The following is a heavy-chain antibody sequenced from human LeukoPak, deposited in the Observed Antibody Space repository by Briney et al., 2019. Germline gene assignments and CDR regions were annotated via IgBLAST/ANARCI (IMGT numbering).Heavy chain of an antibody. CDR3: ARGRHDITMIVVVMTSVSYYLDV. CDR1: GGSFSGYH. V-gene: IGHV4-34*01. D-gene: IGHD3-22*01. J-gene: IGHJ6*03. CDR2: INPSGST. Sequence: PSETLSLTCAVYGGSFSGYHWTWIRQSPGQGLEWIGDINPSGSTNYNPSLKSRLTISVDTSKNQFSLNLRSVPAADTAVYYCARGRHDITMIVVVMTSVSYYLDVWGKGTTVTVS.